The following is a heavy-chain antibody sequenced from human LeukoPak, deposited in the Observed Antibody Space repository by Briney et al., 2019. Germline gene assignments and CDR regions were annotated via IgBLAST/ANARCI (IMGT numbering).Heavy chain of an antibody. J-gene: IGHJ4*02. CDR2: ISSSSSYI. CDR1: GFTFSSYS. V-gene: IGHV3-21*01. D-gene: IGHD6-19*01. Sequence: KTGGSLRLSCAASGFTFSSYSMNWVRQAPGKGLEWVSSISSSSSYIYYADSVKGRFTISRDNAKNTLYLQMNSLRAEDTAVYYCARTRGAVANYWGQGTLVTVSS. CDR3: ARTRGAVANY.